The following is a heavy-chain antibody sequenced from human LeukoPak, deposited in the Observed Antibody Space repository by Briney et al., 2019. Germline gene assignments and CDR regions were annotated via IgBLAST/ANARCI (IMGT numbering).Heavy chain of an antibody. CDR3: AREEWVGSNFDY. CDR2: IYTSGST. J-gene: IGHJ4*02. CDR1: GGSISSGSYY. D-gene: IGHD1-26*01. Sequence: SQTLSLTCTVSGGSISSGSYYWSWIRQPAGKGLEWIGRIYTSGSTNYNPSLKSRVTISVDTSKNQFALKLSSVTAADTAVYYCAREEWVGSNFDYWGQGTLVTVSS. V-gene: IGHV4-61*02.